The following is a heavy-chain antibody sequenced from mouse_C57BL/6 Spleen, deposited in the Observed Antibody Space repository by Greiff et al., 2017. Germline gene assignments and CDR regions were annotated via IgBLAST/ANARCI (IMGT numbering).Heavy chain of an antibody. CDR3: ARRGYGNFPYYYAMDY. J-gene: IGHJ4*01. V-gene: IGHV1-64*01. CDR2: IHPNSGST. D-gene: IGHD2-10*02. Sequence: QVQLQQPGAELVKPGASVKLSCKASGYTFTSYWMHWVKQRPGQGLEWIGMIHPNSGSTNYNEKFKSKATLTVDKSSSTAYMQLSSLTSEDSAVYYCARRGYGNFPYYYAMDYWGQGTSVTVSS. CDR1: GYTFTSYW.